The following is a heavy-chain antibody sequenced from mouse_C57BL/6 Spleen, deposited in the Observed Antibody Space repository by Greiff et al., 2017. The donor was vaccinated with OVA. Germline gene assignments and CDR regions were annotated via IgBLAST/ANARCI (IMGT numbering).Heavy chain of an antibody. J-gene: IGHJ2*01. CDR2: IDPETGGT. V-gene: IGHV1-15*01. Sequence: QVQLQQSGAELVRPGASVTLSCKASGYTFTDYEMHWVKQTPVHGLEWIGAIDPETGGTAYNQKFKGKAILTADKSSSTAYMELRSLTSEDSADYYCTRWFTTGYFDYWGQGTTLTVSS. CDR1: GYTFTDYE. D-gene: IGHD1-1*01. CDR3: TRWFTTGYFDY.